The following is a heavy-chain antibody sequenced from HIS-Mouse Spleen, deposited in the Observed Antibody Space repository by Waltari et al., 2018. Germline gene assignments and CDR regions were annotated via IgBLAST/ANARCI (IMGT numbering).Heavy chain of an antibody. CDR1: GFTFGDYA. V-gene: IGHV3-49*05. Sequence: EVQLVESGGGLVKPGRSLRLSCTASGFTFGDYAMSCFRQAPGKGLEWVGVIRSKAYGGTTEYAASVKGRFTISRDDSKSIAYLQMNSLKTEDTAVYYCTRGLLYSSSWQNWFDPWGQGTLVTVSS. CDR3: TRGLLYSSSWQNWFDP. CDR2: IRSKAYGGTT. J-gene: IGHJ5*02. D-gene: IGHD6-13*01.